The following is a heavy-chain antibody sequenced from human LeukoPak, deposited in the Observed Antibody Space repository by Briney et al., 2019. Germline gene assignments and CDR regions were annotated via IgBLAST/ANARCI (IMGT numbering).Heavy chain of an antibody. J-gene: IGHJ4*02. V-gene: IGHV3-48*03. CDR3: ARDYYGDY. Sequence: GGSLRLSCAPSCLNFSSYEMIWVRQAPGKGLEWVSYITSSGSTIYYADSVKGRFSTIRDNAKNSLYFLMNTSRAEDTAVYYCARDYYGDYWGQGTLVTVSS. D-gene: IGHD3-22*01. CDR2: ITSSGSTI. CDR1: CLNFSSYE.